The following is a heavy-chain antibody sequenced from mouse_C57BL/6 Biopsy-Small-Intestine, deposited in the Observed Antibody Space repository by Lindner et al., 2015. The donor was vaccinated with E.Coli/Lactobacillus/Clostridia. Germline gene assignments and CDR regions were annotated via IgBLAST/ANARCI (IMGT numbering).Heavy chain of an antibody. CDR1: GYIFTSND. V-gene: IGHV1-85*01. CDR2: IYPRDGST. Sequence: VQLQESGPELVKPGASVKLSCKASGYIFTSNDITWVKQRPGQGLEWIGWIYPRDGSTKYNEKFKGKATLTVDTSSSTAYMELHSLTSEDSAVYFCAREGYGSSYSYYFDYWGQGTTLTVSS. CDR3: AREGYGSSYSYYFDY. J-gene: IGHJ2*01. D-gene: IGHD1-1*01.